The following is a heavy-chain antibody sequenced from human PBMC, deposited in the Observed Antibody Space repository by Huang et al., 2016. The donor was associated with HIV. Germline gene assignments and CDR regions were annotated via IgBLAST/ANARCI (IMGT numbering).Heavy chain of an antibody. J-gene: IGHJ4*02. CDR2: IYYSGST. D-gene: IGHD1-26*01. Sequence: QVQLQESGPGLVKPSETLSLTCTVSGGSVSSGSYYWSWLRQPPGKGLEWIGYIYYSGSTNYNPSLKSRVTISVDTSKNQFSLKLSSVTAADTAVYYCARDTPLGATTGFDYWGQGTLVTVSS. V-gene: IGHV4-61*01. CDR1: GGSVSSGSYY. CDR3: ARDTPLGATTGFDY.